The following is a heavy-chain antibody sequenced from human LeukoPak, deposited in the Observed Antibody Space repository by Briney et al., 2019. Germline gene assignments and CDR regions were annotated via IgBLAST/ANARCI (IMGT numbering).Heavy chain of an antibody. D-gene: IGHD2-15*01. CDR1: GFAFSSFA. Sequence: AGSLRLSCAASGFAFSSFAMGWVRQSPGKGLEWLSTINGGGNTTFYSDSVKGRFTISRDNSKNTLYLHMDSLRPDDTAMYYCTKELHVAVAVADYYYFYMDVWGRGTAVTVSS. J-gene: IGHJ6*03. CDR2: INGGGNTT. V-gene: IGHV3-23*01. CDR3: TKELHVAVAVADYYYFYMDV.